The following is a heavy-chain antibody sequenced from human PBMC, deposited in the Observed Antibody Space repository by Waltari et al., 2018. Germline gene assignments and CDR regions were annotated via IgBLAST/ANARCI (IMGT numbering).Heavy chain of an antibody. CDR3: ARLPEDPHYDFWSGYPDY. J-gene: IGHJ4*02. Sequence: QLQLQESGPRLVTPAETLSLTCTVSGRSISSSSSYWGSPRRPPRPGLAWIGSIYYSGSTYYNPSLKSRVTISVDTSKNQFSLKLSSVTAADTAVYYCARLPEDPHYDFWSGYPDYWGQGTLVTVSS. D-gene: IGHD3-3*01. CDR2: IYYSGST. CDR1: GRSISSSSSY. V-gene: IGHV4-39*01.